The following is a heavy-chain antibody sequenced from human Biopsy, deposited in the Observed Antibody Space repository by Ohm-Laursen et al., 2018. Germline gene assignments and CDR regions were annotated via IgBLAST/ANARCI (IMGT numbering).Heavy chain of an antibody. CDR3: ARATTGGGSYYGY. CDR2: ISGDGSRT. CDR1: EFTFSNYW. D-gene: IGHD1-26*01. Sequence: SLRLSCAASEFTFSNYWMHWVRQVPGKGLVWVARISGDGSRTNYADSVKGRFTISRDNAKNTLHLEMNSLRAEDTAVYHCARATTGGGSYYGYWGQGTLVTVSP. V-gene: IGHV3-74*01. J-gene: IGHJ4*02.